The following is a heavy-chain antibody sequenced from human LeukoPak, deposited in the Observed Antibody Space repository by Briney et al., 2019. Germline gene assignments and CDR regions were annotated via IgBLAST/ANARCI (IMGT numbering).Heavy chain of an antibody. CDR3: ARETHSGSPFDP. D-gene: IGHD1-26*01. V-gene: IGHV3-30-3*01. Sequence: GGSLRLSCAASGFIFSSYAMHWVRQAPGKGLEWVAVISYDGSNKYYADSVKGRFTISRDNSKNTLYLQMNSLRAEDTAVYYCARETHSGSPFDPWGQGTLVTVSS. CDR2: ISYDGSNK. J-gene: IGHJ5*02. CDR1: GFIFSSYA.